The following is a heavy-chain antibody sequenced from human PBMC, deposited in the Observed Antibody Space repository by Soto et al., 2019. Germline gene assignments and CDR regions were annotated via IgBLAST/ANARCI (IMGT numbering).Heavy chain of an antibody. J-gene: IGHJ4*02. CDR2: INHSGST. D-gene: IGHD3-3*01. CDR1: GGSFSGYY. V-gene: IGHV4-34*01. Sequence: SETLSLTCAVYGGSFSGYYWSWIRQPPGKGLEWIGEINHSGSTNYNPSLKSRVTISVDTSKNQFSLKLSSVTAADTAVYYCARAFIGGDFWSGYYRRYFDYWGQGTLVTVSS. CDR3: ARAFIGGDFWSGYYRRYFDY.